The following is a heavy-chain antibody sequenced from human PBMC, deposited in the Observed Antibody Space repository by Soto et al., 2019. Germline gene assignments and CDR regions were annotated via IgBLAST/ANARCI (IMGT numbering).Heavy chain of an antibody. J-gene: IGHJ4*02. CDR1: DITISSYG. CDR3: SRARDSKPSAAGFFY. V-gene: IGHV3-30*03. Sequence: GGSKSLSCAASDITISSYGMYWVRQAPGKGLVWVAVISNDGSTNYSADSVKGRFTITRDNAKYTLYLQMNSRRAEYTAVYDCSRARDSKPSAAGFFYWGQGALVTVAS. CDR2: ISNDGSTN. D-gene: IGHD6-13*01.